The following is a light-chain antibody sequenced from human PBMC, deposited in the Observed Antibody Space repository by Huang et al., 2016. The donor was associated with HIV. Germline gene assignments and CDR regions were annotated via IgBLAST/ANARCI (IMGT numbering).Light chain of an antibody. CDR1: QDISNY. J-gene: IGKJ4*01. Sequence: DIQMTQSPSALSASVGDRGTITCQASQDISNYLNWYQQKPGEAPKLLIYDASNLETGGPSRFSGSGYGAYYTFAISSLQPEDIATYYCQQYDNLPLTFGGGTKVEIK. V-gene: IGKV1-33*01. CDR3: QQYDNLPLT. CDR2: DAS.